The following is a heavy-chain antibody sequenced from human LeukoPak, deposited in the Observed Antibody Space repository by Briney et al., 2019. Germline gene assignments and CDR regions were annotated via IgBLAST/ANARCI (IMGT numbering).Heavy chain of an antibody. CDR2: IYTSGST. V-gene: IGHV4-61*02. Sequence: SQTLSLTCTVSGGSISSGSYYRSWIRQPAGKGLEWIGRIYTSGSTNYNPSLKSRVTISVDTSKNQFSLKLSSVTAADTAVYYCARSPTRITIFGVVILNWFDPWGQGTLVTVSS. CDR3: ARSPTRITIFGVVILNWFDP. CDR1: GGSISSGSYY. J-gene: IGHJ5*02. D-gene: IGHD3-3*01.